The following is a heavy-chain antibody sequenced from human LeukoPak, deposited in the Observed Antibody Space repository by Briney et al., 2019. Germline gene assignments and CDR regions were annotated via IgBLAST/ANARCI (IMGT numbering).Heavy chain of an antibody. CDR2: IYYSGST. CDR1: GGSISSSSYY. CDR3: ARQHAPANHYYHSPQGPYNWFDP. D-gene: IGHD3-22*01. J-gene: IGHJ5*02. V-gene: IGHV4-39*07. Sequence: PSETLSLTCTVSGGSISSSSYYWGWIRQPPGKGLEWIRSIYYSGSTYYNPSLKSRVTISVDTSKNQFSLKLSSVTAADTAVYYCARQHAPANHYYHSPQGPYNWFDPWGQGTLVTVSS.